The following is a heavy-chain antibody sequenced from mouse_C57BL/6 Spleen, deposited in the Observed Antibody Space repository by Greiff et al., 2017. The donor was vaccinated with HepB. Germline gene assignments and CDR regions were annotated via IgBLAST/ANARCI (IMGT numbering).Heavy chain of an antibody. CDR1: GYTFTSYW. J-gene: IGHJ4*01. D-gene: IGHD1-1*01. CDR3: ARRKFPTTVVADYAMDY. Sequence: VQLQQPGAELVKPGASVKMSCKASGYTFTSYWITWVKQRPGQGLEWIGDIYPGSGSTNYNEQFKSKATLTVDTSSSTAYMQLSSLTSEDSAVYYCARRKFPTTVVADYAMDYWGQGTSVTVSS. V-gene: IGHV1-55*01. CDR2: IYPGSGST.